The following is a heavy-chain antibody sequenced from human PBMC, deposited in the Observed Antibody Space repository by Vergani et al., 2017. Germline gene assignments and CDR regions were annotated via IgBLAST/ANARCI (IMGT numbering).Heavy chain of an antibody. V-gene: IGHV4-61*02. CDR3: ARAPKVEISIGGLYYFDY. Sequence: QVQLQESGPGLVKPSQTLSLTCTVSGGSISRGSYYWSWIRQPAGKGLDWIGRIYTSGSTHYNPSLKSRVTISVDTSKNQFSLKLSSVTAADTAVYYCARAPKVEISIGGLYYFDYWGQGTLVTVSS. J-gene: IGHJ4*02. CDR1: GGSISRGSYY. CDR2: IYTSGST. D-gene: IGHD5-24*01.